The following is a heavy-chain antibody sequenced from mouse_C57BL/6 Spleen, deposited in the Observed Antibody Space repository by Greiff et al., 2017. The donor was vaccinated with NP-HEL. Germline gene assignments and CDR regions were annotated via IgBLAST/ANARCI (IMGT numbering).Heavy chain of an antibody. CDR1: GYTFTSYW. D-gene: IGHD2-1*01. CDR3: TRRDYYSSEYYFDY. Sequence: DVKLQESGTVLARPGASVKMSCKTSGYTFTSYWMHWVKQRPGQGLEWIGAIYPGNSDTSYNQKFKGKAKLTAVTSASTAYMELSSLTNEDSAVYYCTRRDYYSSEYYFDYWGQGTTLTVSS. V-gene: IGHV1-5*01. CDR2: IYPGNSDT. J-gene: IGHJ2*01.